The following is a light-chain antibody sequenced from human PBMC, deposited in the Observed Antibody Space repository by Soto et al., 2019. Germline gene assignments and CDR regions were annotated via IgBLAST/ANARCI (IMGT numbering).Light chain of an antibody. CDR1: QSGLYSSNNKNY. CDR3: QQYYSTPPYT. V-gene: IGKV4-1*01. J-gene: IGKJ2*01. Sequence: DIVMTQSPDSLAVSLGERTTINCKSSQSGLYSSNNKNYLAWYQQKPGQPPKLLIYWASTRESGVPDRFSGSGSGTDFTLTISSPQAEDVAVYYCQQYYSTPPYTFGQGTKLEIK. CDR2: WAS.